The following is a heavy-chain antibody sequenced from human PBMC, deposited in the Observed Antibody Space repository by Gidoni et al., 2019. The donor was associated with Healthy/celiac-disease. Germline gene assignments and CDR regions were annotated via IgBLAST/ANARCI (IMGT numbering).Heavy chain of an antibody. D-gene: IGHD6-6*01. J-gene: IGHJ5*02. CDR2: IYWNDDK. Sequence: QITLKESGPTLVKPTQTLTLTCTFSGFSLSTSGVGVGWIRQPPGKSLEWLALIYWNDDKRYSPSLKSRLTITKDTSKNQVVLTMTNMDPVDTATYYCAHSVDSSSHNWFDPWGQGTLVTVSS. CDR1: GFSLSTSGVG. CDR3: AHSVDSSSHNWFDP. V-gene: IGHV2-5*01.